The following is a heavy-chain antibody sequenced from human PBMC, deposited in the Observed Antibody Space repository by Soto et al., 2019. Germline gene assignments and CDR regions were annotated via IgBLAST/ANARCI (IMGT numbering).Heavy chain of an antibody. J-gene: IGHJ4*02. Sequence: GGSLRLSCAASGFTFSSYSMNWVRQAPGKGLEWVSSISSSSSYIYYADSVKGRFTISRGNAKNSLYLQMNSLRAEDTAVYYCARAGEEHPYYYDSSGYYVDYWGQGTLVTVSS. CDR1: GFTFSSYS. CDR2: ISSSSSYI. CDR3: ARAGEEHPYYYDSSGYYVDY. V-gene: IGHV3-21*01. D-gene: IGHD3-22*01.